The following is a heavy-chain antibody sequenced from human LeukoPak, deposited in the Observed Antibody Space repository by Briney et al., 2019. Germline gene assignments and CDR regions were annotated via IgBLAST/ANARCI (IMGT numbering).Heavy chain of an antibody. CDR3: ARAVVRGVKYYGMDV. Sequence: GGSQRLSCAASGFTFDDYAMHWVRQAPGKGLEWVANIKQDGSEKYYVDSVKGRFTISRDNAKNSLYLQMNSLRAEDTAVYYCARAVVRGVKYYGMDVWGQGTTVTVSS. CDR2: IKQDGSEK. CDR1: GFTFDDYA. J-gene: IGHJ6*02. V-gene: IGHV3-7*01. D-gene: IGHD3-10*01.